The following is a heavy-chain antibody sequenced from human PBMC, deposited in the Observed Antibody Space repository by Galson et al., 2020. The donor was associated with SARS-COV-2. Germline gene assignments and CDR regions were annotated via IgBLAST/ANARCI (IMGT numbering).Heavy chain of an antibody. Sequence: GESLKISCAASGFTFSSYAMSWVRQAPGKGLEWVSAISGSGGSTYYADSVKGRFTISRDNSKNTLYLQMNSLRAEDTAVYYCARGLDYVFPFDYWGQGTLVTVSS. J-gene: IGHJ4*02. V-gene: IGHV3-23*01. CDR1: GFTFSSYA. CDR2: ISGSGGST. CDR3: ARGLDYVFPFDY. D-gene: IGHD4-17*01.